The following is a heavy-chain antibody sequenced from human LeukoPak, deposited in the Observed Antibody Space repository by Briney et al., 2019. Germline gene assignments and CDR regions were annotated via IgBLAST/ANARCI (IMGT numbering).Heavy chain of an antibody. J-gene: IGHJ4*02. V-gene: IGHV4-4*07. CDR3: ARFVRPGGSCYYYPAAFDY. CDR1: GGSTSRYY. CDR2: IYTSGST. Sequence: SETPSLTCTVSGGSTSRYYWSWIRQPAGKGLEWIGRIYTSGSTNYNPSLNSRVTMSVDTSKNQFSLKLSSVTAADTAVYYCARFVRPGGSCYYYPAAFDYWGQGTLVTVSS. D-gene: IGHD3-22*01.